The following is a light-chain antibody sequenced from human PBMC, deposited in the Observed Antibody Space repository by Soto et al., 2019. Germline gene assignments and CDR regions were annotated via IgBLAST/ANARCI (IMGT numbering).Light chain of an antibody. V-gene: IGLV1-40*01. Sequence: QSVLTQPPSVSGAPGQRVTISCTGSSSNIGAGYDVHWYQQLPGTAPKLLIYGNSNRPSGVPDRFSGSKSGTSASLAITGLQAEDEADYYCQSYDSSLSGSNVFGTWTQLTVL. CDR3: QSYDSSLSGSNV. CDR1: SSNIGAGYD. CDR2: GNS. J-gene: IGLJ1*01.